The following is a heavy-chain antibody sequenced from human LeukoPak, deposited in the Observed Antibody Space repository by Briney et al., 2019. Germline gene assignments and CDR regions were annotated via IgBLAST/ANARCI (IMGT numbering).Heavy chain of an antibody. J-gene: IGHJ4*02. V-gene: IGHV1-69*04. CDR1: GGTFSSYA. CDR2: IIPILGIA. Sequence: GASVKVSYKASGGTFSSYAISWVRQAPGQGLEWMGRIIPILGIANYAQKFQGRVTITADKSTSTAYMELSSLRSEDTAVYYCASPSLGSSGSDYWGQGTLVTVSS. CDR3: ASPSLGSSGSDY. D-gene: IGHD2-15*01.